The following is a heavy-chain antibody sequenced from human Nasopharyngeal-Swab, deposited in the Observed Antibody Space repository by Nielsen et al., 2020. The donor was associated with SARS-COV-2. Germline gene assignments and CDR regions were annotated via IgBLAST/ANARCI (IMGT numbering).Heavy chain of an antibody. Sequence: GESLKISCAASGFTFSSYWMHWVRQAPGKGLVWVSRINSDGSSTSYADSVKGRFTISRDNAKNTLYLQMNSLRAEDTAVYYCARGGDHYYYYYGMDVWGQGTTVTVSS. V-gene: IGHV3-74*01. CDR3: ARGGDHYYYYYGMDV. J-gene: IGHJ6*02. CDR1: GFTFSSYW. CDR2: INSDGSST.